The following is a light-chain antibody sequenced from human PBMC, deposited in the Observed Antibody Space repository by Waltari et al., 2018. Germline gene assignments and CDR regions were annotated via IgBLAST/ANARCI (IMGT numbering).Light chain of an antibody. CDR2: AAS. CDR1: QSISID. Sequence: DIQMTQSPASLSASVGDGVTIPCRASQSISIDLNWYQQQPGKAPKLLIYAASTLHSWVPSRFSGSGSGTEFTLTISSLQPEDFATYYCQKSSSTPPWTFGQGTKVEIK. V-gene: IGKV1-39*01. J-gene: IGKJ1*01. CDR3: QKSSSTPPWT.